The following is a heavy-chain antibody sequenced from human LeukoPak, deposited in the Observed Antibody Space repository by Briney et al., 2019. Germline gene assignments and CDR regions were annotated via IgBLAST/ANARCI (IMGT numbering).Heavy chain of an antibody. J-gene: IGHJ3*02. V-gene: IGHV4-31*03. CDR1: GGSISSGGYY. CDR3: ARHTRITMIVVGEAFDI. D-gene: IGHD3-22*01. CDR2: IYYSGST. Sequence: SQTLSLTCTVSGGSISSGGYYWSWIRQHPGKGLEWIGYIYYSGSTYYNPSLKSRVTISVDTSKNQFSLKLSSVTAADTAVYYCARHTRITMIVVGEAFDIWGQGTMVTVSS.